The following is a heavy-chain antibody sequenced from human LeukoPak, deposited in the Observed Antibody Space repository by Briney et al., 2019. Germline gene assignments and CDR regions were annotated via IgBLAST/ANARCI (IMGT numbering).Heavy chain of an antibody. CDR3: ARDRLTFGVDY. Sequence: SETLTLTCTVSGGSISSYYWSWIRQPPGKGLEWIGYIYYSGSTNYNPSLKSRVTISVDTSKNQFSLKLSSVTAADTAVYYCARDRLTFGVDYWGQGTLVTVSS. CDR1: GGSISSYY. J-gene: IGHJ4*02. D-gene: IGHD3-16*01. V-gene: IGHV4-59*01. CDR2: IYYSGST.